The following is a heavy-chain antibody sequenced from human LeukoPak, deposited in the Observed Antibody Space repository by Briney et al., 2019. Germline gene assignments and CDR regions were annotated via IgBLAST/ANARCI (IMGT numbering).Heavy chain of an antibody. D-gene: IGHD3-3*01. CDR1: GYTFTSYG. V-gene: IGHV1-18*01. CDR2: ISAYNGNT. CDR3: ARAGSYDFWSGYFDYYYYYMDV. J-gene: IGHJ6*03. Sequence: GASVKVSCKASGYTFTSYGISWVRQAPGQGLEWMGWISAYNGNTNYAQKLQGRVTMTTDTSTSTAYMELRSLRSDDTAVYYCARAGSYDFWSGYFDYYYYYMDVWVKGTTVTVSS.